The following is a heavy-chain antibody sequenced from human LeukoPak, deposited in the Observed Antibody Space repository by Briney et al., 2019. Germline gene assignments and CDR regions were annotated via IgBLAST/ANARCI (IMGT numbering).Heavy chain of an antibody. J-gene: IGHJ6*02. D-gene: IGHD6-13*01. V-gene: IGHV3-30-3*01. CDR3: ARDPYSSSWYPYYYYGMDV. CDR2: ISYDGSNK. CDR1: GFTFSSYA. Sequence: GGSLRLSCAASGFTFSSYAMHWVRQAPGKGLEWVAVISYDGSNKYYADSMKGRFTISRDNSKNTLYLQMNSLRAEDTAVYYCARDPYSSSWYPYYYYGMDVWGQGTTVTVSS.